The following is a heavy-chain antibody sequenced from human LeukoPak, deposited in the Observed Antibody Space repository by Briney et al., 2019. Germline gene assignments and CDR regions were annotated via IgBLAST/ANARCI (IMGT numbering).Heavy chain of an antibody. Sequence: ASVKVSCKAFGYTFTSNYMHWVRQAPGQGPEWMGVISPSGGSTTYAQKFQGRVTLTRDMSTSTDYLELSSLRSDDTAVYYCARVVGATNPFDYWGQGTLVTVSS. CDR1: GYTFTSNY. D-gene: IGHD1-26*01. CDR2: ISPSGGST. V-gene: IGHV1-46*01. CDR3: ARVVGATNPFDY. J-gene: IGHJ4*02.